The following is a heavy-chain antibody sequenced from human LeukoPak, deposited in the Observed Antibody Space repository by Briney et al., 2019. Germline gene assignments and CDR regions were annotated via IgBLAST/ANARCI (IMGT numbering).Heavy chain of an antibody. J-gene: IGHJ4*02. Sequence: GESLKISCQTSGYSFSTYWIGWVRQMPGKGLEWMGIIYPGDSDTIYDPSFQGQVAISVDKTNNTAYLQWSSLKASDTAIYYCAQQGAYGSGTYGGFDYWGQGTLVTVSS. CDR2: IYPGDSDT. CDR1: GYSFSTYW. V-gene: IGHV5-51*01. D-gene: IGHD3-10*01. CDR3: AQQGAYGSGTYGGFDY.